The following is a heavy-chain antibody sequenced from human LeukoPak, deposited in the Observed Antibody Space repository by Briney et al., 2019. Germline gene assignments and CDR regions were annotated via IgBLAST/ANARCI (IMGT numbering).Heavy chain of an antibody. CDR2: IYYSGST. D-gene: IGHD5-24*01. J-gene: IGHJ5*02. CDR3: ARARDGHINNWFDP. V-gene: IGHV4-61*08. Sequence: SGPTLVKPTQTLTLTCTFSGFSLSTSGVGVGWIRQPPGKGLEWIGYIYYSGSTEYNPSLKSRVTISVDTSKNQFSLKMSSVTAADTAVYYCARARDGHINNWFDPWGQGTLVTVSS. CDR1: GFSLSTSGVG.